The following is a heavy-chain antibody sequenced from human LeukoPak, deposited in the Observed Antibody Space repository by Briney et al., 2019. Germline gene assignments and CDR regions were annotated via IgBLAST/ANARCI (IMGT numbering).Heavy chain of an antibody. J-gene: IGHJ2*01. CDR3: ARSVREYCSSTSCYPVWYFDL. D-gene: IGHD2-2*01. CDR1: GGSISSYY. Sequence: SETLSLTCTVSGGSISSYYWSWIRQPPGKGLEWIGYIYYSGSTNYNPSLKSRVTISVDTSKNQFSLKLSSVTAADTAVYYCARSVREYCSSTSCYPVWYFDLWGRGTLVTVSS. CDR2: IYYSGST. V-gene: IGHV4-59*01.